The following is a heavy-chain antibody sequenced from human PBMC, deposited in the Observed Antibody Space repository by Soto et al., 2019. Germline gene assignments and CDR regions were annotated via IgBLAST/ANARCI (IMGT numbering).Heavy chain of an antibody. D-gene: IGHD2-15*01. V-gene: IGHV1-3*01. CDR2: INPDNGNT. CDR3: ARGIATGQLDP. J-gene: IGHJ5*02. CDR1: GYTFTRYT. Sequence: ASVKVSCKASGYTFTRYTMNWVRQAPGQRLEWMGWINPDNGNTKSSQKFQDRVIITRDTSASTAYMDLSSLRSEDTAVHYCARGIATGQLDPWGQGPLVTVSS.